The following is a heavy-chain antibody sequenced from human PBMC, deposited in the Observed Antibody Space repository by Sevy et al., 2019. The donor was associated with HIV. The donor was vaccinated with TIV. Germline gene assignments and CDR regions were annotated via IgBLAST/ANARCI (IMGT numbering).Heavy chain of an antibody. V-gene: IGHV3-30-3*01. D-gene: IGHD1-26*01. Sequence: GGSLRLSCAASGFAFSSHAMHWVRQAPGKGLEWVAVISYEGSETFYAASVEGRFTISRDNSKNILSLQINSLRPDDTAVYYCARDGGYSIKWYPLYWGHGTLVTVSS. CDR3: ARDGGYSIKWYPLY. J-gene: IGHJ4*01. CDR1: GFAFSSHA. CDR2: ISYEGSET.